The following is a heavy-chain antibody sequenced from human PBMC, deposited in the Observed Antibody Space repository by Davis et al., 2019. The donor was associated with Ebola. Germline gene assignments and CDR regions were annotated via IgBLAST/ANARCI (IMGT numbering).Heavy chain of an antibody. CDR3: ARDPANRGSRYYGMDV. D-gene: IGHD1-26*01. CDR1: GYTFTTYA. CDR2: INADNGNT. V-gene: IGHV1-3*01. J-gene: IGHJ6*02. Sequence: ASVKVSCKASGYTFTTYAIHWVRQAPGQRLEWMGWINADNGNTKYSQKLQGRVTITRDTSATTAYMELSSLRSEDTAVYYCARDPANRGSRYYGMDVWGQGTTVTVSS.